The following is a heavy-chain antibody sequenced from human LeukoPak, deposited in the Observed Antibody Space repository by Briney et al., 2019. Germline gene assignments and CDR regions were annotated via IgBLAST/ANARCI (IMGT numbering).Heavy chain of an antibody. CDR2: IYYSGST. Sequence: SETLSLTCTVSGGSISSYYWNWIRQPPGKGLEWIGYIYYSGSTNYNPSLKSRVTISVDTSKNQFSLKLSSVTAADTAVYYCARRGRRSPYYYYMDVWGKGTTVTISS. CDR1: GGSISSYY. CDR3: ARRGRRSPYYYYMDV. J-gene: IGHJ6*03. V-gene: IGHV4-59*12. D-gene: IGHD3-10*01.